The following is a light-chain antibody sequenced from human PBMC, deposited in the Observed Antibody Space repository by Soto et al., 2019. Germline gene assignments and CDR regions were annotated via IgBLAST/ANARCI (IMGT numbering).Light chain of an antibody. Sequence: EIVLTQSPGTLSLSPGERATLSCRASQSVSSSYLAWYQQKPGQAARLLIFAASTRATGIPDRFSGSGSGTDFTLTISSLESEDFAVYYCHQYDRSPRTFGQGTKVEIK. CDR3: HQYDRSPRT. J-gene: IGKJ1*01. CDR1: QSVSSSY. CDR2: AAS. V-gene: IGKV3-20*01.